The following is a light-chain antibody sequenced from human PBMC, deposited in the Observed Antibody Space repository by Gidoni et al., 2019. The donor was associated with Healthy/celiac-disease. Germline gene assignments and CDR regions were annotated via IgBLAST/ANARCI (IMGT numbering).Light chain of an antibody. V-gene: IGLV10-54*04. Sequence: KGVRQTATLTCTGNSNNVGNQGAAWLQQHQGHPPKLLSYRNNNRPSGISERFSASRSGNTASLTITGLQPEDEADYYCSAWDSSLSAWVFGGGTKLTVL. CDR1: SNNVGNQG. CDR3: SAWDSSLSAWV. CDR2: RNN. J-gene: IGLJ3*02.